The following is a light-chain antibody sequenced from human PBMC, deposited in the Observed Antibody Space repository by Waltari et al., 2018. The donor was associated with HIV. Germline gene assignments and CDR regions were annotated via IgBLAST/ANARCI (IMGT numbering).Light chain of an antibody. CDR1: RSTLGTNT. V-gene: IGLV1-44*01. CDR3: AAWDDSLNGQVV. J-gene: IGLJ3*02. CDR2: NNN. Sequence: QSVLTQPPSASGTPGQRVTISCSGSRSTLGTNTVSWYQQVPGTSPKLLIYNNNQRPSGVPDRFSGSKSGTSASLAITGLQSEDEADYHCAAWDDSLNGQVVFGGGTKLTVL.